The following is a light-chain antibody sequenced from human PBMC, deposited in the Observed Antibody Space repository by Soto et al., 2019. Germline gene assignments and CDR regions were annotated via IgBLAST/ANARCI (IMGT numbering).Light chain of an antibody. Sequence: DIQMTQSPSSLSASAGDRVTITCRASQDISNYLAWYQQKPGKVPKLLIYSASTFQPGVPSRFSGSGSGTDFTLTISSLQPDDVATYYCQRYDDAPLTFGGGTKVEIK. CDR2: SAS. CDR1: QDISNY. CDR3: QRYDDAPLT. V-gene: IGKV1-27*01. J-gene: IGKJ4*01.